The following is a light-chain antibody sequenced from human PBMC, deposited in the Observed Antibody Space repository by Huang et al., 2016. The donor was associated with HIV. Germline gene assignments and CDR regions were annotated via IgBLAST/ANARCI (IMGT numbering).Light chain of an antibody. Sequence: DIQMTQSPPSLSASQGVRVTLTCRASQDIGNFLAWFQQKPGGAPKLLIFSASKLHLGVPSRFTGRGSGKEFTLTITNLQPEDVATYYCQRYDTAPRAFGPGTKVDI. V-gene: IGKV1-27*01. CDR2: SAS. J-gene: IGKJ1*01. CDR1: QDIGNF. CDR3: QRYDTAPRA.